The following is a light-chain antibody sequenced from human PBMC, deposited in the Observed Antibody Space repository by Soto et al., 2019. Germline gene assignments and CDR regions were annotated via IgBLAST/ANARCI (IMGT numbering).Light chain of an antibody. CDR2: AAS. J-gene: IGKJ1*01. CDR1: QSISSW. V-gene: IGKV1-5*01. CDR3: QQYGSSGT. Sequence: DIQMTQSPSTLSASVGDRVTITCRASQSISSWLAWYQQKPGKAPKLLIYAASSLQSGVPSRFSGSGSGTDFTLTISRLEPEDFAVYYCQQYGSSGTFGQGTKVDNK.